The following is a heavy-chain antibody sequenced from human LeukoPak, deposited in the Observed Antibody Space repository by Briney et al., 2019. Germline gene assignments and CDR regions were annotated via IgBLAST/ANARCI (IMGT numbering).Heavy chain of an antibody. CDR2: IYYSGST. D-gene: IGHD3-10*01. V-gene: IGHV4-59*01. J-gene: IGHJ5*02. Sequence: SETLSLTCTVSGGSISSYYWSWIRQPPGKGLEWIGYIYYSGSTNYNPSLKSRVTISVDTSKNQFSLKLSSVTAADTAVYYCSRDLSGYYGSGSYSGNNWFDPWGQGTLVTVSS. CDR3: SRDLSGYYGSGSYSGNNWFDP. CDR1: GGSISSYY.